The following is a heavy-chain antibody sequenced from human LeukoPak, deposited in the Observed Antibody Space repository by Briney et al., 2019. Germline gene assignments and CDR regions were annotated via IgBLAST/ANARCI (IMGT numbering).Heavy chain of an antibody. CDR2: ISGDGGST. V-gene: IGHV3-43*02. J-gene: IGHJ5*02. CDR1: GFTFDDYA. D-gene: IGHD6-13*01. CDR3: ARDQSSSWYVAWFDP. Sequence: SGGSLRLSCAASGFTFDDYAMHWVRQAPGKGLEWVSLISGDGGSTYYADSVKGRFTIYRDNAKNTLYLQMNSLRVEDTAVYYCARDQSSSWYVAWFDPWGQGTLVTVSS.